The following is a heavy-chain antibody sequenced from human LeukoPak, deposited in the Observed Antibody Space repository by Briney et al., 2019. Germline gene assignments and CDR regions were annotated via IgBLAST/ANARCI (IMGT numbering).Heavy chain of an antibody. Sequence: GGSLRLSCAASGFSFSSYEMNWVRQAPGKGLEWVSYIGSSGSTVYYADSVKGRLTISRDNAKNSLYLQMNSLRDEDTAVYYCARVQRGIAVALDYWGQGTLATVSS. CDR3: ARVQRGIAVALDY. CDR2: IGSSGSTV. D-gene: IGHD6-19*01. V-gene: IGHV3-48*03. CDR1: GFSFSSYE. J-gene: IGHJ4*02.